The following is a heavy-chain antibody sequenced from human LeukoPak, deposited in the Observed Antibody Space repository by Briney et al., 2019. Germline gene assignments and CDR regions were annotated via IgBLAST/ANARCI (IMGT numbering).Heavy chain of an antibody. D-gene: IGHD3-16*01. J-gene: IGHJ4*02. CDR2: ISSSGTST. CDR1: GFSFSDYY. CDR3: ARVRSSGGVLDY. V-gene: IGHV3-11*05. Sequence: PGGSLSLSCATSGFSFSDYYMTWIRQAPGKGLEWISYISSSGTSTKHADSVKERFAISRDNAKNSLYLQMNSLRADDTAVYYCARVRSSGGVLDYWGQGTLVTVSS.